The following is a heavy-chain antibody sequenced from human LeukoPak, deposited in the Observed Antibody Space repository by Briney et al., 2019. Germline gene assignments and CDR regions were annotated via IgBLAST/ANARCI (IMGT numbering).Heavy chain of an antibody. V-gene: IGHV3-15*01. J-gene: IGHJ4*02. CDR1: GFTFSNAW. CDR2: IKSKPDGGTT. D-gene: IGHD1-26*01. Sequence: GGSLRLSCAASGFTFSNAWMSWVRQAPGKGLEWVGRIKSKPDGGTTDYAAPVKGKFTISRDDSKNTLYLQMDSLKTEDTALYYCTTDRGRTELPLFGCWGQGTLVTVSS. CDR3: TTDRGRTELPLFGC.